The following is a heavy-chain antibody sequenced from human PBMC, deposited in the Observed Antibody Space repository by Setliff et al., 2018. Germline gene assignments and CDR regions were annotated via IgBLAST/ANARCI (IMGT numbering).Heavy chain of an antibody. V-gene: IGHV4-59*01. CDR2: VFPSGAT. CDR3: AKGGTYRYFDY. D-gene: IGHD2-15*01. CDR1: GDSMSGAS. Sequence: SETLSLTCTVSGDSMSGASIWSWIRQPPGKGLEFMGYVFPSGATKYDPSPKSRLTISVDTSKNQFSLKLTSVTAADTAVYFCAKGGTYRYFDYWGQGTLVTVSS. J-gene: IGHJ4*02.